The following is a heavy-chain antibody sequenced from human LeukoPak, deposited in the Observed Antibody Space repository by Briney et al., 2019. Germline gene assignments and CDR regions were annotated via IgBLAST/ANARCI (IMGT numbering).Heavy chain of an antibody. CDR3: AKDPRAMGRYFFDD. J-gene: IGHJ4*01. D-gene: IGHD3-16*01. CDR1: GGTFDGYA. CDR2: ISWDSGGI. Sequence: GGSLRLSCAASGGTFDGYAMHWVRQAPGKGLEWVSGISWDSGGIGYADSVKGRFTISRDNAKNSLYLQINDPRGDDTAIYYCAKDPRAMGRYFFDDWGQGSLVIVSS. V-gene: IGHV3-9*01.